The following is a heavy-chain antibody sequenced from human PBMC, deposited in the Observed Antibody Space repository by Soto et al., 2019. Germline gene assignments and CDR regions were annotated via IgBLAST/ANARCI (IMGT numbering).Heavy chain of an antibody. V-gene: IGHV1-3*01. CDR1: GYTFTTYA. CDR3: ARDPKVYCSGGSCYSSWFDP. J-gene: IGHJ5*02. CDR2: INAGNGNT. Sequence: QVQLVQSGAEVKRPGASVKVSCKASGYTFTTYAMHWVRQAPGQRLEWMGWINAGNGNTKYSQKFQGRVTITSDTSASTAYMELSSLTSEDTAVYYCARDPKVYCSGGSCYSSWFDPWGQGTLVTVSS. D-gene: IGHD2-15*01.